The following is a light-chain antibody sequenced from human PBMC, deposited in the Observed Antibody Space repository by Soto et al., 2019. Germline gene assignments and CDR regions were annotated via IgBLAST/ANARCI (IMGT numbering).Light chain of an antibody. V-gene: IGKV3-11*01. Sequence: LPQSPSPLSLSPGESATLSCRASQTVLNNYLTWYQQKPGQAPRRLIFGASFRATGIPARFSGSGSGTDFTLTISSLEPEDFAVYYCQQRNDWPLTFGGGTKVDI. CDR3: QQRNDWPLT. CDR2: GAS. CDR1: QTVLNNY. J-gene: IGKJ4*01.